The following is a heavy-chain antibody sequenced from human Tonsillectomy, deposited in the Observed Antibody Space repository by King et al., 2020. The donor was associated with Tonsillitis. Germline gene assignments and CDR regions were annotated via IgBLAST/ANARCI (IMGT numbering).Heavy chain of an antibody. J-gene: IGHJ5*02. CDR1: GFTFSSYG. CDR2: IWYDGSNK. D-gene: IGHD2-21*01. Sequence: VQLVESGGGVVQPGRSLRLSCAASGFTFSSYGMHWVRQAPGKGLEWVAVIWYDGSNKYYGDSGKGRFTISRDNSKNTLYLQMNSLRAEDTAVYYCAREGWCDDGRRLKWCDPWGQGTLVTVSS. CDR3: AREGWCDDGRRLKWCDP. V-gene: IGHV3-33*08.